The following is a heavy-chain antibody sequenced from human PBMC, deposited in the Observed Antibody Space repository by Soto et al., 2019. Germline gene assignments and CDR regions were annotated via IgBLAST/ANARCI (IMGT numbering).Heavy chain of an antibody. V-gene: IGHV3-30*18. CDR3: VKDKGLTSLDY. CDR2: ISSDGKDK. Sequence: QVQLVESGGGVVQPGRSLRLSCAASGLNFRAAGMHWVRQAPGKGPAWVAFISSDGKDKYYADSVKGRFTISRDDSMNSLYLQMNTLRAEDSAVYYCVKDKGLTSLDYWGQGTLVTVSS. J-gene: IGHJ4*02. CDR1: GLNFRAAG.